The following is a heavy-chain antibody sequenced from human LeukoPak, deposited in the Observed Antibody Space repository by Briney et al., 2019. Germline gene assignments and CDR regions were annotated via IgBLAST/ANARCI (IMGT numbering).Heavy chain of an antibody. CDR1: GYTFTSYA. J-gene: IGHJ4*02. CDR3: ARGWVSYGSGSYYTP. Sequence: ASVKVSCKASGYTFTSYAMNWVRQAPGQGLEWMGWINTNTGNPTYAQGFTGRFVFSLDTSVSTAYLQISSLKAEDTAVYYCARGWVSYGSGSYYTPWGQGTLVIVSS. CDR2: INTNTGNP. D-gene: IGHD3-10*01. V-gene: IGHV7-4-1*02.